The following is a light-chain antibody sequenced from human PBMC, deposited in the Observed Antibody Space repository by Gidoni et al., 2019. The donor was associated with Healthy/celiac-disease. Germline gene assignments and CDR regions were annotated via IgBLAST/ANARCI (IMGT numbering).Light chain of an antibody. CDR1: QSVSSRY. J-gene: IGKJ1*01. Sequence: EIVLTQSPGTLSLSPGERATLSCSDSQSVSSRYLAWYQQQPGQAPRLLIYGASSSATGIPDRFSSSGSGTDFTLPTSRLEPEEFAVYYCQQYGSSPRTFGQGTKVEIK. CDR3: QQYGSSPRT. V-gene: IGKV3-20*01. CDR2: GAS.